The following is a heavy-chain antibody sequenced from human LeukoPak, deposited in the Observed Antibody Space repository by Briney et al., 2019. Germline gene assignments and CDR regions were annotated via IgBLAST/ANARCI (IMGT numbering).Heavy chain of an antibody. Sequence: SETLSLTCAVSGYSISSGYYWGWSRPPPGKGLEWIGRIYHSGSTYYNASLKSRVTISGDTAKNQFSLKLSSVTAADTAVYYCARNDWFGEARRDYWGQGTLVTVSS. CDR1: GYSISSGYY. D-gene: IGHD3-10*01. CDR2: IYHSGST. V-gene: IGHV4-38-2*01. J-gene: IGHJ4*02. CDR3: ARNDWFGEARRDY.